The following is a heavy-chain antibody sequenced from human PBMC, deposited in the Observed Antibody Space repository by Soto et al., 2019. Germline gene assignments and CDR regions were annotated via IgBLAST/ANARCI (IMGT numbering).Heavy chain of an antibody. J-gene: IGHJ3*01. CDR3: ARDRRFYDRGSYDIDNEAFDV. V-gene: IGHV1-18*01. CDR2: ISAYNGNT. D-gene: IGHD3-22*01. CDR1: GYTFTSYG. Sequence: ASVKVSCKASGYTFTSYGISWVRQAPGQGLEWMGWISAYNGNTNYAQKLQGRVTMTTDTSTSTAYMELRSLRSDDTAVYCGARDRRFYDRGSYDIDNEAFDVWG.